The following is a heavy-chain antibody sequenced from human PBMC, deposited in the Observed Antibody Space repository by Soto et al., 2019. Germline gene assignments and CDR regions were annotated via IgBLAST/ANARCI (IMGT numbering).Heavy chain of an antibody. CDR3: SKHVTRGRQVDY. CDR1: GFTFSSYG. CDR2: ISYDGSNK. Sequence: GGSLRLSCAASGFTFSSYGMHWVRQAPGKGLAWVAVISYDGSNKYSADSVKGRFTLPRNNSKTTRDWHMTSPSAVAPTWYIFSKHVTRGRQVDYWGQGTLVTVSS. D-gene: IGHD5-12*01. J-gene: IGHJ4*02. V-gene: IGHV3-30*18.